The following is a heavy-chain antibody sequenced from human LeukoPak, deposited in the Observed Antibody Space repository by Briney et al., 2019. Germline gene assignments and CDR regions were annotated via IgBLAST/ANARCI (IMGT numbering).Heavy chain of an antibody. V-gene: IGHV3-23*01. Sequence: GGSLRLSCAASGFTFSSYAMSWVRQAPGKGLEWVSAISGSGGSTYYADSVKGRFTISRDNSMNTVYLHMTSLRAEDTAVYYCARDPVSTGLRINSDYWGQGTLVTVSS. J-gene: IGHJ4*02. CDR2: ISGSGGST. CDR1: GFTFSSYA. D-gene: IGHD2/OR15-2a*01. CDR3: ARDPVSTGLRINSDY.